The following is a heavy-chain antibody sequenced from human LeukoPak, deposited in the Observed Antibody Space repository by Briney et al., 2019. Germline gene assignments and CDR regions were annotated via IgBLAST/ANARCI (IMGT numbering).Heavy chain of an antibody. CDR1: GFTFSNAW. V-gene: IGHV3-15*01. CDR2: IKSKTDGGTT. Sequence: GGSLRLSCAASGFTFSNAWMSWVRQAPGKGPEWVGRIKSKTDGGTTDYAAPVKGRFTIQRDDSKNTLYLQMNSLKTEDTAVYYCTTDGLRIEHDMVRGVYDYWGQGTLVTVSS. D-gene: IGHD3-10*01. CDR3: TTDGLRIEHDMVRGVYDY. J-gene: IGHJ4*02.